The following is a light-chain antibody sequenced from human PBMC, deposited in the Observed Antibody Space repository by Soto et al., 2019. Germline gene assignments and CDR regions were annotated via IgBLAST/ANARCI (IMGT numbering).Light chain of an antibody. J-gene: IGLJ2*01. V-gene: IGLV2-23*01. CDR3: SSHAGSDTYVV. CDR2: ENN. CDR1: SGDVGGYNL. Sequence: QSALTQPASVSGSPGQSIAISCTGTSGDVGGYNLVSWYQQHPGKAPKFLIYENNKRPSGVSDRFSGSKSGNTASLTISGLQAEDEADYYCSSHAGSDTYVVFGGGTKVTVL.